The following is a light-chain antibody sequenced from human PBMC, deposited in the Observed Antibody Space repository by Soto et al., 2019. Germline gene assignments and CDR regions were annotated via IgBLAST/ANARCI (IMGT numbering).Light chain of an antibody. Sequence: EIVLTQSPGTLSLSPGDRATLSCRASQSVSSNFLAWYQQKPGQAPRLLIYGASIRATGIPDRFSGSESGTDFTLTIRRMEPEDFDMYFCNKYGSSPRTFGQGTKVEIK. CDR1: QSVSSNF. V-gene: IGKV3-20*01. CDR3: NKYGSSPRT. J-gene: IGKJ1*01. CDR2: GAS.